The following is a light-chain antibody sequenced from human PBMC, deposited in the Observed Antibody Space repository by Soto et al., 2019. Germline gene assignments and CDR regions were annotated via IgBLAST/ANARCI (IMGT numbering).Light chain of an antibody. Sequence: QSVLTQPPSASGSPGQSVTISCTRTSSNAGGYNYVSWYQHHPGKAPKLVIYEVNKRPAGLPDRFSGSKSGNTASLTVSGLQAEDEADYYCSSDAGSNNLVFGGGTKLTVL. V-gene: IGLV2-8*01. CDR1: SSNAGGYNY. J-gene: IGLJ2*01. CDR2: EVN. CDR3: SSDAGSNNLV.